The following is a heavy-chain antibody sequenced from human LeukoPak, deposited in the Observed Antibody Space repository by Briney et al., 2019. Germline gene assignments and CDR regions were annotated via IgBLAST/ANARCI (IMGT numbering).Heavy chain of an antibody. V-gene: IGHV3-23*01. Sequence: GGSLRLSCAASGFTFSSSAMSWVRQAPGKGLEWVSAISNNGGYTYYADSVQGRFTISRDNSKSTLCLQTNSLRAEDTAVYYCAKQLGYCSDGSCYFPYWGQGTLVTVSS. CDR2: ISNNGGYT. J-gene: IGHJ4*02. CDR1: GFTFSSSA. CDR3: AKQLGYCSDGSCYFPY. D-gene: IGHD2-15*01.